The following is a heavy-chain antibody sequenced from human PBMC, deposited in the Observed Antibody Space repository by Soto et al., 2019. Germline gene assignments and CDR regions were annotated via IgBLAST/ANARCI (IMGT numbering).Heavy chain of an antibody. CDR3: ARGSQSTMVRGGKYYYYYMDV. J-gene: IGHJ6*03. Sequence: ASVKVSCKASGYTFTSYAMHWVRQAPGQRLEWMGWINAGNGNTKYSQKFQGRVTITRDTSASTASMELSSLRSEDTAVYYCARGSQSTMVRGGKYYYYYMDVWGKGPTVTASS. CDR2: INAGNGNT. D-gene: IGHD3-10*01. CDR1: GYTFTSYA. V-gene: IGHV1-3*01.